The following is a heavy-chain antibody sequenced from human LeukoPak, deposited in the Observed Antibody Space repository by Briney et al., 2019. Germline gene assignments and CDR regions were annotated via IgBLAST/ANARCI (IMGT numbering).Heavy chain of an antibody. CDR3: ARDSGSSWLTVGNWFDP. J-gene: IGHJ5*02. CDR2: IRYDGSNK. CDR1: GFTFSSYG. Sequence: GGSLRLSCAASGFTFSSYGMHWVRQAPGKGLEWVAFIRYDGSNKYYADSVKGRFTISRDNSKNTLYLQMNSLRAEDTAVYYCARDSGSSWLTVGNWFDPRGQGTLVTVSS. D-gene: IGHD6-13*01. V-gene: IGHV3-30*02.